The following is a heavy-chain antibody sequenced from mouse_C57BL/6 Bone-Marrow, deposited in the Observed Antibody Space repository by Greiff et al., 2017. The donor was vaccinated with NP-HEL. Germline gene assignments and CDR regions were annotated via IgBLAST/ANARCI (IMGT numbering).Heavy chain of an antibody. CDR1: GYTFTSYG. J-gene: IGHJ1*03. D-gene: IGHD1-1*01. CDR2: IYPRSGNT. V-gene: IGHV1-81*01. CDR3: ARDYGSRDWYFDV. Sequence: QVQLKESGAELARPGASVKLSCKASGYTFTSYGISWVKQRTGQGLEWIGEIYPRSGNTYYNEKFKGKATLTADKSSSTAYMELRSLTSEDSAVYFCARDYGSRDWYFDVWGKGTTVTVSS.